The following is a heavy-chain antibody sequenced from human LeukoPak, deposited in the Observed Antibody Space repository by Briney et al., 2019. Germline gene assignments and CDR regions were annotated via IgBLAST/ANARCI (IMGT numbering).Heavy chain of an antibody. D-gene: IGHD3-10*01. CDR1: GFTFSSYG. J-gene: IGHJ4*02. CDR3: TVLLWFGDDY. V-gene: IGHV3-30*03. Sequence: GGSLRLSCAASGFTFSSYGMHWVPQAPGKGLEWVAVISYDGSNKYYADSVKGRFTISRDNSKNTLCLQMNSLRAEDTAVYYCTVLLWFGDDYWGQGTLVTVSS. CDR2: ISYDGSNK.